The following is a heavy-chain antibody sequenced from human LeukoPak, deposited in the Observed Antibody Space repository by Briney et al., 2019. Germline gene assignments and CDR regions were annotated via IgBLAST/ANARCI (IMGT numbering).Heavy chain of an antibody. J-gene: IGHJ4*02. V-gene: IGHV4-59*01. D-gene: IGHD3-10*01. Sequence: GSLRLSCAASGFTFDDYGMSWIRQPPGKGLEWIGNINDSGSTNSNPSLKSRATISVDMSRKHFFLDLSSVTAADTAVYYCARAVHYSGTSDQYTGGWYYFDFWGQGTLVTVSS. CDR2: INDSGST. CDR1: GFTFDDYG. CDR3: ARAVHYSGTSDQYTGGWYYFDF.